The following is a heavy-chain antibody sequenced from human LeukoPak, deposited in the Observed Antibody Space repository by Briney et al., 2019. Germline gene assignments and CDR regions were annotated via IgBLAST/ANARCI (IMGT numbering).Heavy chain of an antibody. CDR2: IRYDGSNK. D-gene: IGHD7-27*01. Sequence: GGSLRLSCAASGFTFSSYGMHWVRQAPGKGLEWVAFIRYDGSNKYYADSVKGRFTISRDNSKNTLYLQMNSLRAGDTAVYYCAKIRDRQPWGAFDIWGQGTMVTVSS. CDR1: GFTFSSYG. V-gene: IGHV3-30*02. J-gene: IGHJ3*02. CDR3: AKIRDRQPWGAFDI.